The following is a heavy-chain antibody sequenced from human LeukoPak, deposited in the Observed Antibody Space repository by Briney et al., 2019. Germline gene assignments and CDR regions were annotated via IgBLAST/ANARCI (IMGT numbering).Heavy chain of an antibody. CDR1: GFTFSSFA. D-gene: IGHD1-14*01. V-gene: IGHV3-23*01. Sequence: GGSLRLSCAASGFTFSSFAINWVRQAPGKGLEWVSVITGSGSGTYYADSVKGRFTISRDNSKNTLFLQVNSLRAEDTAVYYCAKVRTYFYHGLDVWGQGTTVTVSS. CDR2: ITGSGSGT. CDR3: AKVRTYFYHGLDV. J-gene: IGHJ6*02.